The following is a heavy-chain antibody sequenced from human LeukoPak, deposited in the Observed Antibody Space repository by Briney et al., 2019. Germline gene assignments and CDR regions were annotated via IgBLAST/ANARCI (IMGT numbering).Heavy chain of an antibody. J-gene: IGHJ4*02. Sequence: GGSLKRSGAASGFTFSGSAMHWVRQASGKGLEWVGRIRSKANSYATAYAASVKGRFTISRDDSKNTAYLQMNSLKTEDTAVYYCTRLTCSGGSCYSNWGQGTLVTVSS. CDR2: IRSKANSYAT. CDR3: TRLTCSGGSCYSN. CDR1: GFTFSGSA. V-gene: IGHV3-73*01. D-gene: IGHD2-15*01.